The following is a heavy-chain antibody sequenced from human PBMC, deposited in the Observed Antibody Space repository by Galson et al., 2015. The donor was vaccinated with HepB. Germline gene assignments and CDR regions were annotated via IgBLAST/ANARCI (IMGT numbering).Heavy chain of an antibody. D-gene: IGHD5-12*01. V-gene: IGHV6-1*01. CDR3: ARGDIDLAV. CDR1: GDSVSSASAT. Sequence: CAISGDSVSSASATWHWIRQSPSGGLEWLGKTYYRSKWSTNYAMSVKSRISINADTSKNQFSLQLKSVTPEDTAVYFCARGDIDLAVWGQGAQVTISS. CDR2: TYYRSKWST. J-gene: IGHJ4*02.